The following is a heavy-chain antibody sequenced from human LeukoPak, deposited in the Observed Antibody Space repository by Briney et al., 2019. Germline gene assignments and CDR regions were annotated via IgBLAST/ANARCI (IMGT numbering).Heavy chain of an antibody. CDR1: GYTFTSYY. CDR2: IIPIFGTA. V-gene: IGHV1-69*13. J-gene: IGHJ4*02. CDR3: ARTGGNRGPFDY. D-gene: IGHD4-23*01. Sequence: ASVKVSCKASGYTFTSYYMHWVRQAPGQGLEWMGGIIPIFGTANYAQKFQGRVTITADEPTSTAYMELSSLRSEDTAVYYCARTGGNRGPFDYWGQGTLVTVSS.